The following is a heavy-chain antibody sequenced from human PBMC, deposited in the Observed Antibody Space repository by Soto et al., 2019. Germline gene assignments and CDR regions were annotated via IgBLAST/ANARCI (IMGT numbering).Heavy chain of an antibody. CDR1: GFTFSSYA. Sequence: PGGSLRLSCAASGFTFSSYAMSWVRQAPGKGLEWVSAISGSGGSTYYADSVKGRFTISRDNSKNTLYLQMNSLRAEDTAVYYCAKDVVAAAGWGYYFDYWGQGTLVTVSS. V-gene: IGHV3-23*01. CDR2: ISGSGGST. D-gene: IGHD6-13*01. CDR3: AKDVVAAAGWGYYFDY. J-gene: IGHJ4*02.